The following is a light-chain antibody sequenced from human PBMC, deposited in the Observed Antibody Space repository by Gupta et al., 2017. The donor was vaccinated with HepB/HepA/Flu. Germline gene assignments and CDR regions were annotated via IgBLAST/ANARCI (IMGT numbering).Light chain of an antibody. J-gene: IGLJ3*02. CDR1: SDSVSTNSY. V-gene: IGLV8-61*01. Sequence: TVVIPEPSFSVSPGGTVTLTCGLSSDSVSTNSYPSWYEQTPGQAPRTLIYSTNTRSSGVPDRFSGSILGNKAALTITGAQADDESDYYCVLYMGSGVWVFGGGTHLTVL. CDR2: STN. CDR3: VLYMGSGVWV.